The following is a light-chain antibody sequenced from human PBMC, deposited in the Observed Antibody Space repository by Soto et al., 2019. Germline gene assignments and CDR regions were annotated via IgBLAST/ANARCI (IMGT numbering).Light chain of an antibody. J-gene: IGLJ1*01. CDR1: TSNIGANT. Sequence: QSVLTQPPSASGTPGQRVAFSCSGSTSNIGANTVNWYQQLPGAAPKLLIYSLSQRPSGVPDRFSGSKSGTSASLAISGLQSDDEADYYCAAWDDSLNGYVFGTGTKLTVL. CDR3: AAWDDSLNGYV. CDR2: SLS. V-gene: IGLV1-44*01.